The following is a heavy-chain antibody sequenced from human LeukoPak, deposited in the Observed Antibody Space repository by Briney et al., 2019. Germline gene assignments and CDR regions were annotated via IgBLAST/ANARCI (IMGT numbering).Heavy chain of an antibody. CDR1: GYTFTTYA. Sequence: ASVKVSCKASGYTFTTYAMNWVRQAPGQGLEWMGWINTNTGNPTYAQGFTGRFVFSLDTSVSTAYLQISSLKAEDTAVYYCASLEDTSGYYHDYWGQGTLVTVSS. V-gene: IGHV7-4-1*02. CDR3: ASLEDTSGYYHDY. D-gene: IGHD3-22*01. CDR2: INTNTGNP. J-gene: IGHJ4*02.